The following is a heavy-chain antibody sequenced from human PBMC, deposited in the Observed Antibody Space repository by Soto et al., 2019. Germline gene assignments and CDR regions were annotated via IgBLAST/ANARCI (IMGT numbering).Heavy chain of an antibody. J-gene: IGHJ6*02. CDR1: GFTFSSYS. V-gene: IGHV3-21*01. CDR2: ISSSSSYI. D-gene: IGHD3-22*01. CDR3: AREPRVIYYYYGMDV. Sequence: PGGSLRLSCAASGFTFSSYSMNWVRQAPGQGLEWVSSISSSSSYIYYADSVKGRFTISRDNAKNSLYLQMNSLRAEDTAVYYCAREPRVIYYYYGMDVWGQGTTVTVSS.